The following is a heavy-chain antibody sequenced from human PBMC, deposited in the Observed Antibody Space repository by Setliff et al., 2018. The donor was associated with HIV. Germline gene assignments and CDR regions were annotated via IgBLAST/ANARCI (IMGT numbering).Heavy chain of an antibody. CDR2: IFYSGST. CDR1: GDSISSGTYY. J-gene: IGHJ4*01. Sequence: SETLSLTCSVSGDSISSGTYYWGWIRQPPGKGLEWIGSIFYSGSTYYNPSLKSRLIMSVDTSKNQFSLKLSSVTAADTAGYYCARHHLVDPFDYWGHGTLVTVSS. CDR3: ARHHLVDPFDY. V-gene: IGHV4-39*01. D-gene: IGHD2-2*01.